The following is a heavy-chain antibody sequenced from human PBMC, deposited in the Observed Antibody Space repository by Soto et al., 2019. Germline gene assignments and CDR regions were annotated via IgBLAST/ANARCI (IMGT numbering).Heavy chain of an antibody. J-gene: IGHJ6*02. CDR2: IGTSSSYI. D-gene: IGHD4-17*01. Sequence: PGGSLRLSCAASGFTFSSYTMNWVRQAPGRGLEWVSSIGTSSSYIYYADSVKGRFTISRDNAENSLFLQMNSLRADDTAVYYCARDSVRDYLYYYYGMDVWGQGTTVTVSS. CDR1: GFTFSSYT. V-gene: IGHV3-21*01. CDR3: ARDSVRDYLYYYYGMDV.